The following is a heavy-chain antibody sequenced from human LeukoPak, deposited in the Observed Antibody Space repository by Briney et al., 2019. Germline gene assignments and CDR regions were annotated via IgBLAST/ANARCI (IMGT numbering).Heavy chain of an antibody. CDR2: ISGSGGST. D-gene: IGHD6-6*01. CDR1: GFTFSSYG. V-gene: IGHV3-23*01. J-gene: IGHJ4*02. CDR3: ARDRGYSSSSVSDY. Sequence: GGSLRLSCAASGFTFSSYGMSWVRQAPGKGLEWVSGISGSGGSTYYADSVKGRFTISRDNSENTLYLQMNSLRAEDTAVYYCARDRGYSSSSVSDYWGQGTLVTVSS.